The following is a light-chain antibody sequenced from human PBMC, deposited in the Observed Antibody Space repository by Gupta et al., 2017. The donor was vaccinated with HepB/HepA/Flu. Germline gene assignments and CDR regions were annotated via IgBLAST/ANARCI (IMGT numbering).Light chain of an antibody. V-gene: IGLV3-21*02. CDR3: QGWDSTSDYL. CDR2: DDT. J-gene: IGLJ1*01. Sequence: SYVLTHPPSVSVAPGATARITRGGNNIGRKSVHWYHQKPDQAPILVVYDDTDRPSGIPGRFSGSNSGNTTTLTISGVEAGDEADYYCQGWDSTSDYLFGTGTKVTVL. CDR1: NIGRKS.